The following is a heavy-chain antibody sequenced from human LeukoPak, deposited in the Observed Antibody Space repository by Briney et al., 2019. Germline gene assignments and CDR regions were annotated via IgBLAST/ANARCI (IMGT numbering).Heavy chain of an antibody. CDR1: GFTFSDYY. V-gene: IGHV4-38-2*01. D-gene: IGHD6-13*01. J-gene: IGHJ4*02. CDR3: ARSIAAAAFDY. CDR2: IYYSGST. Sequence: GSLRLSCAASGFTFSDYYMSWIRQPPGKGLEWIGSIYYSGSTYYNPSLKSRVTISVDTSKNQFSLKLSSVTAADTAVYYCARSIAAAAFDYWGQGTLVTVSS.